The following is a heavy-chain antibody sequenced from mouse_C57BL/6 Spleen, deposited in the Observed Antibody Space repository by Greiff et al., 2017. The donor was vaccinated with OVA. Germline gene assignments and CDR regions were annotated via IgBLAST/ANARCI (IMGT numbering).Heavy chain of an antibody. CDR3: APTVVKGVAMDD. Sequence: QVQLQQPGAELVKPGASVKLSCKASGYTFTSYWMHWVKQRPGQGLEWIGMIHPNSGSTNYNEKFKSKATLTVDKSSSTAYMQLSSLTSEDSAVYYCAPTVVKGVAMDDWGQGTSVTVSS. V-gene: IGHV1-64*01. CDR1: GYTFTSYW. CDR2: IHPNSGST. J-gene: IGHJ4*01. D-gene: IGHD1-1*01.